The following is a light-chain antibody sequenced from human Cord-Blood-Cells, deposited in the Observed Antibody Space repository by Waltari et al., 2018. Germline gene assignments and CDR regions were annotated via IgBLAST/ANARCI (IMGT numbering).Light chain of an antibody. CDR1: SGSTASNY. CDR2: EDT. Sequence: NFMLTQPHSVSESPGKTVTISCTPSSGSTASNYVQWYQQSPGSSPTTVIYEDTQRPSGVPDRFSGSIDSSSNSASLTISGLKTEDEADYYCQSYDSSSLWVCGGGTELTVL. CDR3: QSYDSSSLWV. J-gene: IGLJ3*02. V-gene: IGLV6-57*01.